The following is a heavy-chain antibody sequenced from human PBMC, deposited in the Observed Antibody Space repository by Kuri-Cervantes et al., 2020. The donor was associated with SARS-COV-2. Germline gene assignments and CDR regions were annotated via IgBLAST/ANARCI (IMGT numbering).Heavy chain of an antibody. J-gene: IGHJ1*01. Sequence: LRLSCAVSGYSISSGGCSWSWIRQPPGKGLEWIGSIYQAGSTFYNPSLKSRVSISLDRSKNQYSLNLSSVTAADTAVYYCVAAILGVDTGYFQHWGQGTLVTVSS. CDR1: GYSISSGGCS. D-gene: IGHD3-3*01. CDR3: VAAILGVDTGYFQH. CDR2: IYQAGST. V-gene: IGHV4-30-2*01.